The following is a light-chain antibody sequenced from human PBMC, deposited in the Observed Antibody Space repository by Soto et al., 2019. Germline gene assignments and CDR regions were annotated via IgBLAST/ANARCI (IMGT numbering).Light chain of an antibody. Sequence: EIVMTQSPATLSVSPGERATLSCRASQSVGSNLVWYQQRPGQAPRLLIYGASTRATGIPARFSGSGSGTEFTLTISSLQSEDSAVYYCQQYDDWPAGTFGQGTKVEI. CDR3: QQYDDWPAGT. J-gene: IGKJ1*01. CDR2: GAS. V-gene: IGKV3-15*01. CDR1: QSVGSN.